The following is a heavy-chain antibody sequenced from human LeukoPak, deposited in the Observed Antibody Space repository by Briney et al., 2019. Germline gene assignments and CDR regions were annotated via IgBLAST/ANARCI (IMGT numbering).Heavy chain of an antibody. D-gene: IGHD3-10*01. CDR1: GFTFSSCS. J-gene: IGHJ4*02. V-gene: IGHV3-21*04. Sequence: GGSLRLSCAASGFTFSSCSMNWVRQAPGKGLEWVSSISSSSSYIYYADSVKGRFTISRDNAKNSLYLQMNSLRAEDAAVYYCGRDPSVRLGELLSVDYWGQGTLVTVPP. CDR3: GRDPSVRLGELLSVDY. CDR2: ISSSSSYI.